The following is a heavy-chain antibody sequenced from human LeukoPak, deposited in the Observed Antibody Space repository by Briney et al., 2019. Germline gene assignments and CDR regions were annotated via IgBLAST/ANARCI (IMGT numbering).Heavy chain of an antibody. J-gene: IGHJ6*03. CDR3: TTDLAGAAAGYYYYYMDV. CDR2: IKSKTDGGTT. Sequence: GGSLRLSCAASGFTFSNAWMSWVRQAPGKGLEWVGRIKSKTDGGTTDYAAPVKGRFTISRDDSKNTLYLQMNSLKTEDTAVYCCTTDLAGAAAGYYYYYMDVWGKGTTVTVSS. D-gene: IGHD6-13*01. CDR1: GFTFSNAW. V-gene: IGHV3-15*01.